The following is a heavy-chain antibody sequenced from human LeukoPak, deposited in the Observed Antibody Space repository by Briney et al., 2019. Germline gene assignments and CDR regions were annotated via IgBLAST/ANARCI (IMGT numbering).Heavy chain of an antibody. Sequence: GGALRLSCAVSGVTLSNYGMSWVRQAPGKGVEGVAGIRDSGGRTNYADSVKGGFTISRDNPKNTLYLQMNSLRAEDTAVYFCAKRGVVIRVILVGFHKEAYYFDSWGQGALVTVSS. CDR1: GVTLSNYG. V-gene: IGHV3-23*01. J-gene: IGHJ4*02. CDR2: IRDSGGRT. CDR3: AKRGVVIRVILVGFHKEAYYFDS. D-gene: IGHD3-22*01.